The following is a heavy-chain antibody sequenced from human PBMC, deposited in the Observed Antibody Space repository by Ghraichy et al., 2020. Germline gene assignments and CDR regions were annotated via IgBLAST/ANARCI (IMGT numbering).Heavy chain of an antibody. CDR2: IKQDGSAQ. CDR1: GFTFSNSW. CDR3: AREGRYGYNYGPLGY. D-gene: IGHD5-24*01. Sequence: GALRLSCAASGFTFSNSWMSWVRQAPGKGLEWVANIKQDGSAQYYVDSVEGRFTISRDNAKNSLYLQMNSLRAEDTAVYFCAREGRYGYNYGPLGYWGQGTLVTVSS. V-gene: IGHV3-7*01. J-gene: IGHJ4*02.